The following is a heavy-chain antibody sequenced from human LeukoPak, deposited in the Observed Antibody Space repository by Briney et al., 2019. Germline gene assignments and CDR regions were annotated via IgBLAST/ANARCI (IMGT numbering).Heavy chain of an antibody. V-gene: IGHV4-38-2*02. CDR1: GYSISSGYC. J-gene: IGHJ4*02. Sequence: PSETLSLTCTVSGYSISSGYCWGWIRQPPGKGLEWIGSIYHSGSTFYNPSLKSRVTISVDTSKNQFSLKLSSVTAADTAVYYCAREIVRGYYDSSGYPDYWGQGTLVTVSS. CDR2: IYHSGST. CDR3: AREIVRGYYDSSGYPDY. D-gene: IGHD3-22*01.